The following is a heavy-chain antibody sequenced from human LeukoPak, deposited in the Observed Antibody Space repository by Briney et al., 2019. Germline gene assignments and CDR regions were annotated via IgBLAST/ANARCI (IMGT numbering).Heavy chain of an antibody. Sequence: GGSLRLSCAASGFTFSSYGMSWVRQAPRKGLEWVSAISGSGGSTYYADSVKGRFTISRDNSKNTLYLQMNSLRAEDTAVYYCAESPSYQVDALDIWGQGTMVTVSS. J-gene: IGHJ3*02. V-gene: IGHV3-23*01. CDR3: AESPSYQVDALDI. CDR1: GFTFSSYG. CDR2: ISGSGGST.